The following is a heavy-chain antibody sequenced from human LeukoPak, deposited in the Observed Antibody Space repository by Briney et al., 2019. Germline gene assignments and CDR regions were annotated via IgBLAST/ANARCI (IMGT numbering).Heavy chain of an antibody. V-gene: IGHV4-38-2*01. D-gene: IGHD3-10*01. CDR3: ARGKVLLWFGELLSTPNWFDP. CDR1: GYSISSGYY. CDR2: IYHSGST. J-gene: IGHJ5*02. Sequence: SETLSLTCAVSGYSISSGYYWGWIRQPPGKGLEWIGSIYHSGSTYYNPSLKSRVTISVDTSKNQFSLKLSSVTAADTAVYYCARGKVLLWFGELLSTPNWFDPWGQGTLVTVSS.